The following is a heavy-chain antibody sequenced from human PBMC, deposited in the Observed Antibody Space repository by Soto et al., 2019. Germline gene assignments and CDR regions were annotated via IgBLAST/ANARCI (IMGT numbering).Heavy chain of an antibody. CDR2: IYYCGST. CDR3: ARDNSSVGYYDFWSGPPPAFDI. J-gene: IGHJ3*02. D-gene: IGHD3-3*01. CDR1: GGSISSGGYY. Sequence: SETLSLTCTVSGGSISSGGYYWSWIRQHPGKGLEWIGYIYYCGSTYYNPSLKSRVTISVDTSKNQFSLKLSSVTAADSAVYYCARDNSSVGYYDFWSGPPPAFDIWGQGTMVTVSS. V-gene: IGHV4-31*03.